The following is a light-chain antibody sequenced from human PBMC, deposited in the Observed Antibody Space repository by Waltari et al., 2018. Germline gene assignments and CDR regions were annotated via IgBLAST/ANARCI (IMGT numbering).Light chain of an antibody. CDR3: QKYNSAPLT. CDR1: QAISHD. CDR2: ASS. Sequence: DIQMTQSPSSLSASVGDRVTITCRASQAISHDLAWYQQKPVQIPNLLIYASSTLQSGVPARFSGCGSGTDFTLTISSLQPEDVATYYCQKYNSAPLTFGGGTKVEIK. V-gene: IGKV1-27*01. J-gene: IGKJ4*01.